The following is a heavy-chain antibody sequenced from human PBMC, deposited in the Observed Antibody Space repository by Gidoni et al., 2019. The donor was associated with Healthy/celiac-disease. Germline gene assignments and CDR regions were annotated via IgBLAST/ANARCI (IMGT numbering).Heavy chain of an antibody. V-gene: IGHV3-7*01. CDR3: ASGGYQNWFDP. Sequence: EVQLVESGGGLFQPGGSLRLSCAASGFTFSSYWMSWVRQAPGKGLEWVANIKQDGSEKYYVDSVKGRFTISRDNAKNSLYLQMNSLRAEDTAVYYCASGGYQNWFDPWGQGTLVTVSS. J-gene: IGHJ5*02. CDR2: IKQDGSEK. D-gene: IGHD2-2*01. CDR1: GFTFSSYW.